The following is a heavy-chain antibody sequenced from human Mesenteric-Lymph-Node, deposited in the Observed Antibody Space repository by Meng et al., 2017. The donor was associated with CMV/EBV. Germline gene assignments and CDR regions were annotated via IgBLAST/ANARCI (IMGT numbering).Heavy chain of an antibody. CDR2: IKADGSEK. V-gene: IGHV3-7*01. CDR1: GFTFSTYW. CDR3: VRGDVVVVGADRYDVFEI. D-gene: IGHD2-15*01. J-gene: IGHJ3*02. Sequence: GESLKISCAASGFTFSTYWMSWVRQAPGKGLEWVAHIKADGSEKKYVDSVKGRFTISRDNAKNSLFLQMNTLRAEDTAVYYCVRGDVVVVGADRYDVFEIWGQGTMVTVSS.